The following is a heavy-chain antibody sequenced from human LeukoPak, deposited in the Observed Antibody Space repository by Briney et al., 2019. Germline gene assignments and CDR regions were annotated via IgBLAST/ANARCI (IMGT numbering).Heavy chain of an antibody. J-gene: IGHJ6*03. CDR3: AKAGSATLYYYYMDV. D-gene: IGHD2-15*01. Sequence: GGSLRLSCAASGFTFSSYAMSWVRQAPGKGLEWVSAISGSGGSTYYADSVKGRFTISRDNSKNTLYLQMNSLRAEDTAVYYCAKAGSATLYYYYMDVWGKGTTVTVSS. V-gene: IGHV3-23*01. CDR1: GFTFSSYA. CDR2: ISGSGGST.